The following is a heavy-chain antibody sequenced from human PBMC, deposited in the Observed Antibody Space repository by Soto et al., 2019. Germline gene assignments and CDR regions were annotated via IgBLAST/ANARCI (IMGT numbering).Heavy chain of an antibody. CDR3: AKAVLEWLFILDY. D-gene: IGHD3-3*01. J-gene: IGHJ4*02. V-gene: IGHV3-23*01. CDR2: ISGSGGST. CDR1: GFTFSSYA. Sequence: SGGSLRLSCAASGFTFSSYAMSWVRQAPGKGLEWVSAISGSGGSTYYADSVKGRFTISRDNSKNTLYLQMNSLRAEDTAVYYCAKAVLEWLFILDYWGQGTLVTVSS.